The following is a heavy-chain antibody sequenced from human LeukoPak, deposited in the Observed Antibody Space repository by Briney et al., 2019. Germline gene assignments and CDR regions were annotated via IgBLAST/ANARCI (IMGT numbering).Heavy chain of an antibody. Sequence: SETLSLTCAVYGGSFSGYYWSWIRQPPGKGLEWIGEINHSGSANYNPSLKSRVTISVDTSKNQFSLKLSSVTAADTAVYYCARRELRYFDWLFPYWGQGTLVTVSS. V-gene: IGHV4-34*01. CDR2: INHSGSA. J-gene: IGHJ4*02. D-gene: IGHD3-9*01. CDR1: GGSFSGYY. CDR3: ARRELRYFDWLFPY.